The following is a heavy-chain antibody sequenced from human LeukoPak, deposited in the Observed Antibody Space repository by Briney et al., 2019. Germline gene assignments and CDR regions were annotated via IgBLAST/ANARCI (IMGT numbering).Heavy chain of an antibody. D-gene: IGHD5-18*01. V-gene: IGHV3-7*03. CDR1: GFTFSSYW. CDR2: IKQDGSEK. J-gene: IGHJ4*02. Sequence: GSLGLSCAASGFTFSSYWMSLVRQAPGKGLEWVANIKQDGSEKYYVDSVKGRFTISRDNAKNSLYLQMNSLRAEDTAVYYCARDPGSYGLFDYWGQGTLVTVSS. CDR3: ARDPGSYGLFDY.